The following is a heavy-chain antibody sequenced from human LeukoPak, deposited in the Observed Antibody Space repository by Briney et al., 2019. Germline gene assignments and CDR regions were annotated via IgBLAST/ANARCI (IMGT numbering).Heavy chain of an antibody. J-gene: IGHJ4*02. CDR2: IYYSGST. CDR1: GGSVSSGSYY. CDR3: AGAGYGDYGENRYFDY. Sequence: PSETLSLTCTVSGGSVSSGSYYWSWIRQPPGKGLGWIGYIYYSGSTNYNPSLKSRVTISVDTSKNQFSLKLSSVTAADTAVYYCAGAGYGDYGENRYFDYWGQGTLVTVSS. V-gene: IGHV4-61*01. D-gene: IGHD4-17*01.